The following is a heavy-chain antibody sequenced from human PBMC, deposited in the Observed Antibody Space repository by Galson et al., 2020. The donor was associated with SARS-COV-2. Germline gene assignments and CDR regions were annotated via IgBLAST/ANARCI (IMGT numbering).Heavy chain of an antibody. CDR3: AKLRIGVAY. Sequence: GGSLRLSCAASGFTFSSYCMHWVRQAPGKGLEWVSFIRYHGSNKYYADSVKGRFTISRDNYKNTLYLQMNSLRAEDTTVYYCAKLRIGVAYWGQGTLFTFSS. V-gene: IGHV3-30*02. CDR1: GFTFSSYC. J-gene: IGHJ4*02. CDR2: IRYHGSNK. D-gene: IGHD2-15*01.